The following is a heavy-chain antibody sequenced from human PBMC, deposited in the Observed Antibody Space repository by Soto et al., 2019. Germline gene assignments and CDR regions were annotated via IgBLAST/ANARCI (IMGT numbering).Heavy chain of an antibody. Sequence: PGESLKISCKGSGYSFTSYWISWVRQMPGKGLEWMGRIDPSDSYTNYSPSFQGHVTISADKSISTAYLQWSSLKASDTAMYYCALSSGLGSYPPGSLDYWGQGTLVTVSS. D-gene: IGHD3-16*02. V-gene: IGHV5-10-1*01. CDR1: GYSFTSYW. CDR2: IDPSDSYT. CDR3: ALSSGLGSYPPGSLDY. J-gene: IGHJ4*02.